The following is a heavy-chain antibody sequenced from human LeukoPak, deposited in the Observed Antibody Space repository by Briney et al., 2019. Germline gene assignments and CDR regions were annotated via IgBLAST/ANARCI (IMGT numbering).Heavy chain of an antibody. CDR1: GLTFSNYA. V-gene: IGHV3-64*01. J-gene: IGHJ4*02. CDR3: ASRSGWYYDY. CDR2: ISSNGGST. Sequence: GGSLRLSCAASGLTFSNYAMHWVRQAPGEGLEYVSAISSNGGSTYYANSVKGRFTISRDNSKNTLYLQMGSLRAEDMAMYYCASRSGWYYDYWGQGTLVTVSS. D-gene: IGHD6-19*01.